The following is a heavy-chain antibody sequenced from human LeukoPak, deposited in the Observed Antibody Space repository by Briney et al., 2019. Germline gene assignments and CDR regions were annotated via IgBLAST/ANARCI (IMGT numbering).Heavy chain of an antibody. CDR2: IYTSGST. D-gene: IGHD6-19*01. CDR1: GGSISSYY. Sequence: SETLSLTCTVSGGSISSYYWSWIRQPAGKGLEWIGRIYTSGSTNYNPSLKSRVTMSVDTSKNQFSLKLSSVTAADTAVYYCARDRIAVAGTDYYYYMDVWGKGTTVTVSS. V-gene: IGHV4-4*07. J-gene: IGHJ6*03. CDR3: ARDRIAVAGTDYYYYMDV.